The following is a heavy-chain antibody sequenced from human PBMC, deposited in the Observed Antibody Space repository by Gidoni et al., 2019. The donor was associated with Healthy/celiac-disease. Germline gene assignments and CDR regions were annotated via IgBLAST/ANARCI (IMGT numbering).Heavy chain of an antibody. CDR2: IKSKTDGRTT. V-gene: IGHV3-15*07. CDR1: GFTFSNAW. CDR3: TTDAHYYDSSGYPPDY. Sequence: EVQLVESGGGLVKPGGSLRLSCPPSGFTFSNAWMNWVRQGPGKGLEWVGRIKSKTDGRTTDYAAPVKGRFTISRDDSKNTLYLQMNSLKTEDTAVYYCTTDAHYYDSSGYPPDYWGQGTLVTVSS. J-gene: IGHJ4*02. D-gene: IGHD3-22*01.